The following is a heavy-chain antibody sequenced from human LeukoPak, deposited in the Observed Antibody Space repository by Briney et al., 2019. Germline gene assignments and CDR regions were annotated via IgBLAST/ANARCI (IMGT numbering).Heavy chain of an antibody. CDR3: ARRHDFYYYYGMDV. D-gene: IGHD2-21*02. CDR1: GFTFSSYS. Sequence: GESLRLSCAASGFTFSSYSMNWVRQAPGKGLEWVSSISSSSSYIYYADSVKGRSTISRDNAKNSLYLQMNSLRAEDTAVYYCARRHDFYYYYGMDVWGQGTTVTVSS. V-gene: IGHV3-21*01. J-gene: IGHJ6*02. CDR2: ISSSSSYI.